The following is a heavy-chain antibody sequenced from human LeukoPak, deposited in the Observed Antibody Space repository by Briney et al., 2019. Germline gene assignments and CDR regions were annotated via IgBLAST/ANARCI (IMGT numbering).Heavy chain of an antibody. J-gene: IGHJ4*02. Sequence: GASVKVSCKASGYTFTGYYMHWVRQAPGQGLEWMGWINPNSDGTNYAQKFQGRVTMTRDTSISTAYMELSRLRPDDTAVYYCARDYFYYDSSGYDYWGQGTLVTVSS. D-gene: IGHD3-22*01. CDR1: GYTFTGYY. V-gene: IGHV1-2*02. CDR3: ARDYFYYDSSGYDY. CDR2: INPNSDGT.